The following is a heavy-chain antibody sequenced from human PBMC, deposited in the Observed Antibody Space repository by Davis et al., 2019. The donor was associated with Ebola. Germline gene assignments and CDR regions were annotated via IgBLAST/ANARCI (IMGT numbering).Heavy chain of an antibody. D-gene: IGHD3-22*01. Sequence: ASVKVSCKASGYTFTSYDINWVRQATGQGLEWMGWMNPNSGNTGYAQKFQGRVTMTRNTSISTAYMELSSLRSEDTAVYYCARFLPSYYDSSGYSSGAVDYWGQGTLVTVSS. V-gene: IGHV1-8*01. CDR1: GYTFTSYD. CDR3: ARFLPSYYDSSGYSSGAVDY. CDR2: MNPNSGNT. J-gene: IGHJ4*02.